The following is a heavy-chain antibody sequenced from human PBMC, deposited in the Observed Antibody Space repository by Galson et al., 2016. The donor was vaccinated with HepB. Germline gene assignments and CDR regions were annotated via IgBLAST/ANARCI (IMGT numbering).Heavy chain of an antibody. V-gene: IGHV4-59*11. CDR3: ARVEYSGYDFRGAFDS. CDR1: GGSISTHY. Sequence: ETLSLTCTLSGGSISTHYWSWIRQPPGKGLEWIGYIFHTGSTKFHPSLQTRVTMSIDTSANQFSLSLRSVTAADTAKYYCARVEYSGYDFRGAFDSWGQGALVIVSS. CDR2: IFHTGST. J-gene: IGHJ4*02. D-gene: IGHD5-12*01.